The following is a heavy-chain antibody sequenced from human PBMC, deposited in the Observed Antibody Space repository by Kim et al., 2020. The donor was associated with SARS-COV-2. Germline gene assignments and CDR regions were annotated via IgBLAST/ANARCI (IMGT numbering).Heavy chain of an antibody. CDR1: GGSFSGYQ. J-gene: IGHJ6*02. CDR3: ARGRAGVVPAHVLGRGPYYEYFLIDV. Sequence: SETLSLTCAVYGGSFSGYQWSWIRQTPGKGLEWIGGINHSGTINHNPSLKSRVTISVDTSKNQFSLKLTSVTAADTGSYLCARGRAGVVPAHVLGRGPYYEYFLIDVWGHGTTVTVSS. D-gene: IGHD2-8*02. V-gene: IGHV4-34*01. CDR2: INHSGTI.